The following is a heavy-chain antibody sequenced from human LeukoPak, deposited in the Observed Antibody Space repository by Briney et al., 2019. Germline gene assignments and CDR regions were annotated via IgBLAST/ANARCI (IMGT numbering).Heavy chain of an antibody. D-gene: IGHD4-17*01. CDR1: DDSFSSHY. J-gene: IGHJ3*02. Sequence: PSQTLSLTCAVSDDSFSSHYWTWIRQPPGKGLERIGYISYIRSTNYNPSLKSRVTISIDTSRNQFSLRLSSVTAADTAVYYCARDLVTVTKGFDIWGQGTMVSVSS. CDR3: ARDLVTVTKGFDI. V-gene: IGHV4-59*11. CDR2: ISYIRST.